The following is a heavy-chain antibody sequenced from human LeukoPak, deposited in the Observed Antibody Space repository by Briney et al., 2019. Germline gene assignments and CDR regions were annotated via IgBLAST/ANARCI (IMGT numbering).Heavy chain of an antibody. J-gene: IGHJ4*02. CDR1: GFTFSSYA. D-gene: IGHD1-7*01. V-gene: IGHV3-30-3*01. Sequence: GRSLRLSCAASGFTFSSYAMHWVRQAPGKGLEWVAVISYDGSNKYYADSVKGRFTISRDNSKNTLYLQMNSLRAEDTAVYYCAREGTTSKQGGAYYFDYWGQGTLVTVSS. CDR2: ISYDGSNK. CDR3: AREGTTSKQGGAYYFDY.